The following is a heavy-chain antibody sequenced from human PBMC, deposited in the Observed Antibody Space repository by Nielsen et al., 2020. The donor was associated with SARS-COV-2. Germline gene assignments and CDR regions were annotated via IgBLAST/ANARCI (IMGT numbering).Heavy chain of an antibody. V-gene: IGHV3-30*04. Sequence: PGKGLEWVAVISYDGSNKYYADSVKGRFTISRDNSKNTLYLQMNSLRAEDTAVYYCARETYYDFWSGYWDYDAFDIWGQGTMVTVSS. D-gene: IGHD3-3*01. CDR3: ARETYYDFWSGYWDYDAFDI. CDR2: ISYDGSNK. J-gene: IGHJ3*02.